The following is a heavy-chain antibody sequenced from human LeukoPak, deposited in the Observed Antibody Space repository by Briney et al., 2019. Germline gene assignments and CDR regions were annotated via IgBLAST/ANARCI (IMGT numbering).Heavy chain of an antibody. Sequence: SETLSLTCAVYGGSFSGYYWSWIRQPPGKGLEWIGSIYHSGSTYYNPSLKSRVTISVDTSKNQFSLKLSSVTAADTAVYYCAINPYSSSWYLNWFDPWGQGTLVTVSS. CDR2: IYHSGST. D-gene: IGHD6-13*01. CDR1: GGSFSGYY. CDR3: AINPYSSSWYLNWFDP. J-gene: IGHJ5*02. V-gene: IGHV4-34*01.